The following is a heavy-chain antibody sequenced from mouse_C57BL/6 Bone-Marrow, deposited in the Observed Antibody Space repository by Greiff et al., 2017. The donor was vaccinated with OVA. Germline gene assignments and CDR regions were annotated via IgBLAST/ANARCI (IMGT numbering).Heavy chain of an antibody. Sequence: EVMLVESGGGLVKPGGSLKLSCAASGFTFSSYTMSWVRQTPEKRLEWVATISGGGVNTYYPDSVKGRFTISRDNAKNTLYLQMSSLRAEDTALYYCARQGYYGSGAMDYWGQGTSVTVSS. CDR1: GFTFSSYT. CDR3: ARQGYYGSGAMDY. V-gene: IGHV5-9*01. CDR2: ISGGGVNT. D-gene: IGHD1-1*01. J-gene: IGHJ4*01.